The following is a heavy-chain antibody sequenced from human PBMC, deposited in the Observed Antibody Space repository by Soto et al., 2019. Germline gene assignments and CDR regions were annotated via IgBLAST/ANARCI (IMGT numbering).Heavy chain of an antibody. J-gene: IGHJ5*02. CDR2: IDPNSGGT. CDR3: VRPYCGTNSCHDWFDP. D-gene: IGHD2-21*01. Sequence: ASVKVSCKASGYIFIDYYINWVRQAPGQGLEWMGWIDPNSGGTKYAEQFQGRVTMTTDTSITTAYMELSGLRSDDTAVYYCVRPYCGTNSCHDWFDPWGQGTPVTVSS. CDR1: GYIFIDYY. V-gene: IGHV1-2*02.